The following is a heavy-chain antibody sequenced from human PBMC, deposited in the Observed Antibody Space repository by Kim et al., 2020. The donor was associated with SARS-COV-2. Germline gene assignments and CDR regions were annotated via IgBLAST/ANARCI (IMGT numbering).Heavy chain of an antibody. J-gene: IGHJ4*02. V-gene: IGHV3-74*03. Sequence: YADSVRGRFTISRDNAKNTLYLQMNSLRAEDLAVYYCARGSGYFGFDYWGQGVLVTVSS. D-gene: IGHD3-22*01. CDR3: ARGSGYFGFDY.